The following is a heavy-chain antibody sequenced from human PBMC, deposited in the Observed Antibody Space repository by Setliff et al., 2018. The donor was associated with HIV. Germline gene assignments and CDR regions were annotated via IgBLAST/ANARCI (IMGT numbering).Heavy chain of an antibody. CDR1: GFTFSNYW. Sequence: GGSLRLSCAASGFTFSNYWMSWVRQTPGKGLEWVANIKPDGSEKYYVDSVKGRFTISRNNAENSLYLQMNSLRAEDTAVYYCARDYVWGRRAFDIWGPGTMVTVSS. V-gene: IGHV3-7*01. CDR2: IKPDGSEK. J-gene: IGHJ3*02. CDR3: ARDYVWGRRAFDI. D-gene: IGHD3-16*01.